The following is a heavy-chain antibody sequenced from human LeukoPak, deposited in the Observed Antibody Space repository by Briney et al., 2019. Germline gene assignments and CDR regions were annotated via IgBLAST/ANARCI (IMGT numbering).Heavy chain of an antibody. V-gene: IGHV4-4*07. CDR3: ARDFVSYRFGLDVDYFDY. Sequence: PSETLSLTCTVSGGSISSYYWSWIRQPAGKGLEWIGRIYTSGSTNYNPSLKSRVTMSVDTSKNQFSLKLSSVTAADTAVYYCARDFVSYRFGLDVDYFDYWGQGTLVTVSS. D-gene: IGHD3-16*01. J-gene: IGHJ4*02. CDR2: IYTSGST. CDR1: GGSISSYY.